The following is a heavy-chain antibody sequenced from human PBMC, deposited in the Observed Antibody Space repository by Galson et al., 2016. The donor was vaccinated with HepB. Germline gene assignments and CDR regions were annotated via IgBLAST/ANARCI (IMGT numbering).Heavy chain of an antibody. D-gene: IGHD1-7*01. Sequence: SETLSLTCTVSGGSISSSSYYWGWIRQPPGKGLEWIGSIYYSGSTYYNPSLKSRVTISVDKSKNHFSLNLSSVTAADTAVYYCARVFGGTGTTSGWFDPWGQGTLVTVSS. CDR1: GGSISSSSYY. CDR2: IYYSGST. CDR3: ARVFGGTGTTSGWFDP. V-gene: IGHV4-39*02. J-gene: IGHJ5*02.